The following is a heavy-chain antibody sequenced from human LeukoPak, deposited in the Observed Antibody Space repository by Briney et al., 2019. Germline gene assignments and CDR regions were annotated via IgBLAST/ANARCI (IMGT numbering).Heavy chain of an antibody. CDR3: AREVSKRPPRTIFGVVPRAVAFDI. J-gene: IGHJ3*02. V-gene: IGHV3-30-3*01. CDR1: GFTFSSYA. CDR2: ISYDGSNK. Sequence: GGSLRLSFAASGFTFSSYAMHWVRQAPGKGLEWVAVISYDGSNKYYADSVKGRFTISRDNSKNTLYLQMNSLRAEDTAVYYCAREVSKRPPRTIFGVVPRAVAFDIWGQGTMVTVSS. D-gene: IGHD3-3*01.